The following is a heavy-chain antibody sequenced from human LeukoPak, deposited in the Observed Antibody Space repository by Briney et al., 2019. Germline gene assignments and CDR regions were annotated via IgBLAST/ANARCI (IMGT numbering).Heavy chain of an antibody. V-gene: IGHV3-23*01. CDR1: GFTFSSYS. J-gene: IGHJ4*02. CDR3: AKDPGYQVVYCFDY. CDR2: ISGSGGST. D-gene: IGHD2-2*01. Sequence: AGGSLRLSCAASGFTFSSYSMSWVRRAPGKGLEWVSGISGSGGSTDYADSVKGRFTISRDNSKNTLYLQMNSLRVEDTAVYYCAKDPGYQVVYCFDYWGQGTLVTVSS.